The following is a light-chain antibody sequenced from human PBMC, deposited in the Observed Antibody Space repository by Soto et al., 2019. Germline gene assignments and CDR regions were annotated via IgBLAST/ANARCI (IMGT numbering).Light chain of an antibody. V-gene: IGKV3-15*01. Sequence: EILLTQSPATLPVSQGERATLSCRASQSVGSNLAWFQQEPGQAPRLLIYGSSTRATGVPARFSGSGSGADFTLTISNLQSEDFAVYYCQQYTTWPPITLGQGARLEFK. CDR2: GSS. CDR3: QQYTTWPPIT. J-gene: IGKJ5*01. CDR1: QSVGSN.